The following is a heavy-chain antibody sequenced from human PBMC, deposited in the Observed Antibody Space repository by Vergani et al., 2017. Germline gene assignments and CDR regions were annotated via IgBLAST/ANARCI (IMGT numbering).Heavy chain of an antibody. Sequence: QVTLTESGPALVKPTQPLTLTCTFSGFSLSTSGMRASWIRQPPGKALEWLARIDWDDDKFYSTSLKTRLTISKDTSKNQVVLTMTNMDPVDTATYYCAVSYYWYFDLWGRGTLVTVSS. D-gene: IGHD2-8*01. CDR1: GFSLSTSGMR. CDR3: AVSYYWYFDL. J-gene: IGHJ2*01. V-gene: IGHV2-70*04. CDR2: IDWDDDK.